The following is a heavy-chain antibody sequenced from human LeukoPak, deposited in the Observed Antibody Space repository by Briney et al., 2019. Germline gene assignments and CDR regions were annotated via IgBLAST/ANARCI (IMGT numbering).Heavy chain of an antibody. Sequence: PGGSLRLSCAASGFTVSSNYMSWLRQAPGKGLEWVSVIYSGGSTYYADSVKGRFTISRDNSKNTLCLQMNSLRAEDTAVYYWASAYSSSYPDYWGQGTLVTVSS. CDR2: IYSGGST. J-gene: IGHJ4*02. V-gene: IGHV3-53*01. D-gene: IGHD6-6*01. CDR3: ASAYSSSYPDY. CDR1: GFTVSSNY.